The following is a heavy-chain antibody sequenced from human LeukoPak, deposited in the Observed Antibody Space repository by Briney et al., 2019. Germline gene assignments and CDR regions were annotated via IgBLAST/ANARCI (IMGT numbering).Heavy chain of an antibody. CDR1: GFTFSNAW. V-gene: IGHV3-15*01. J-gene: IGHJ4*02. Sequence: GGSLRLSCAASGFTFSNAWMSWVHQAPGKGLEWVGRIKSKTDGGTTDYAAPVKGRFTISRDDSKNTLYLQMNSLKTEDTAVYYCTTVLWFGELFRFDYWGQGTLVTVSS. CDR2: IKSKTDGGTT. D-gene: IGHD3-10*01. CDR3: TTVLWFGELFRFDY.